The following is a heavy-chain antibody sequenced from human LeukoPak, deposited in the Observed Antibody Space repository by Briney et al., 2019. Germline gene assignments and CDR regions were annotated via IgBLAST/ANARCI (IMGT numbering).Heavy chain of an antibody. D-gene: IGHD3-16*01. J-gene: IGHJ5*02. CDR3: ARDELGPPYNWFDP. CDR2: IIPIFGTA. V-gene: IGHV1-69*13. CDR1: RGTFSSYA. Sequence: ASVKVSCKASRGTFSSYAISWVRQAPGQGLEWMGGIIPIFGTANYAQKFQGRVTITADESTSTAYMELSSLRSEDTAVYYCARDELGPPYNWFDPWGQGTLVTVSS.